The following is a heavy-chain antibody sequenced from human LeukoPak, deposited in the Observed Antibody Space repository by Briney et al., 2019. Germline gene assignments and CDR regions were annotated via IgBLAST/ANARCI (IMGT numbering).Heavy chain of an antibody. V-gene: IGHV1-2*02. CDR1: GYTFTGYY. Sequence: ASVKVSCKASGYTFTGYYMHWERQAPGQGLEWMGWINPNSGGTNYAQKFQGRVTMTRDTSISTAYMELSRLRSDDTAVYYCARVIRERHDSSSWSSFDYWGQGTLVTVSS. CDR2: INPNSGGT. CDR3: ARVIRERHDSSSWSSFDY. J-gene: IGHJ4*02. D-gene: IGHD6-13*01.